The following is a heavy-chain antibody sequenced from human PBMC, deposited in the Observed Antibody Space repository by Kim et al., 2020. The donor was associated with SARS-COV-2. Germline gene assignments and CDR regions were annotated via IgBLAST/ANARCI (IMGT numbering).Heavy chain of an antibody. CDR3: ARDLDRSDYYGMDV. V-gene: IGHV3-21*01. D-gene: IGHD3-22*01. J-gene: IGHJ6*02. Sequence: ADSVKGRFTISRDNAKNSLYLQMNSLRAEDTAVYYCARDLDRSDYYGMDVWGQGTTATVSS.